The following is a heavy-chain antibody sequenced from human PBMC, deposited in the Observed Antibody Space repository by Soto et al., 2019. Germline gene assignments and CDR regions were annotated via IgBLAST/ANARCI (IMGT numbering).Heavy chain of an antibody. D-gene: IGHD3-22*01. CDR2: TSYDGSNK. CDR3: AKVLSMIFAESFDI. Sequence: QVQLVESGGGVVQPGRSLRLSCAASGFTFNNYDMHWVRQSLGKGLEWVAVTSYDGSNKYYADSVKGRFTISRDNSKNTLFLQMNSLRAEDTAVYYCAKVLSMIFAESFDIWGQGTMVIVSS. J-gene: IGHJ3*02. CDR1: GFTFNNYD. V-gene: IGHV3-30*18.